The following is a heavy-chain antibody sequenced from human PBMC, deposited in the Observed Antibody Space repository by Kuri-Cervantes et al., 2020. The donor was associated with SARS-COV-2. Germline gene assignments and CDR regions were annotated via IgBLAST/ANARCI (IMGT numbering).Heavy chain of an antibody. D-gene: IGHD4-17*01. V-gene: IGHV5-51*01. Sequence: GESLKISCKGSGYTFTNYWIDWVRQMPGKGLEWMGIIYPGDSDTRYSPSFQGQVTISADKSINTAFLQWSSLKASDTAIYYCARRAYGEEVDYYYMDVWGKGTTVTVSS. CDR1: GYTFTNYW. CDR2: IYPGDSDT. CDR3: ARRAYGEEVDYYYMDV. J-gene: IGHJ6*03.